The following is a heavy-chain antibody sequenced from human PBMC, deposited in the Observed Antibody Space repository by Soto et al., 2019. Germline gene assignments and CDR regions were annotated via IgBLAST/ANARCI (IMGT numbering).Heavy chain of an antibody. CDR3: AHTKLVVFPAVSHGFDY. D-gene: IGHD2-2*01. Sequence: QITLKESGPTLVKPTQTLTLTCTFSGFSLNTSGMGVGWIRQPPGQALEWLALIYWNDDKRYRPSLNSRVTITNDTAKSKVVLTVNIVDPVDTATYYCAHTKLVVFPAVSHGFDYWGQGILVTVSS. CDR1: GFSLNTSGMG. V-gene: IGHV2-5*01. CDR2: IYWNDDK. J-gene: IGHJ4*01.